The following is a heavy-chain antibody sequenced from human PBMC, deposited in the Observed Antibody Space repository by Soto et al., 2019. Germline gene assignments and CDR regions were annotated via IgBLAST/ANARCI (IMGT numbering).Heavy chain of an antibody. CDR1: GGTFSTYA. J-gene: IGHJ6*02. V-gene: IGHV1-69*06. Sequence: QVQLVQSGVEVKKPGSSVKVSCKASGGTFSTYAINWVRQAPGQGLEWMGGIIPIFNSANYAQKFQGRVTIIADRSTSTAYMELRSLRSEDTAVYYCSATIYSDSYYYGMDVWGQGTTVTVSS. D-gene: IGHD3-3*01. CDR3: SATIYSDSYYYGMDV. CDR2: IIPIFNSA.